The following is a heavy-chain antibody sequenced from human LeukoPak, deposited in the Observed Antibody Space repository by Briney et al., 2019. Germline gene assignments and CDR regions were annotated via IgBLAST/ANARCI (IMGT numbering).Heavy chain of an antibody. J-gene: IGHJ4*02. CDR3: ARDRPPNDY. CDR2: IYYSGST. CDR1: GGSISSHY. Sequence: SETLSLTCTVSGGSISSHYWSWVRQPPGKGLEWIGYIYYSGSTNYNPSLKSRVTISVDTSKNQFSLKLSSVTAADTAVYYCARDRPPNDYWGQGTLVTVSS. V-gene: IGHV4-59*11.